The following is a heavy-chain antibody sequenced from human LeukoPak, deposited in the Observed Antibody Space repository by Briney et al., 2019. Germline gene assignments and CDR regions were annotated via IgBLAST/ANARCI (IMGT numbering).Heavy chain of an antibody. Sequence: GGSLRLSCAASGFTFSSYWMNWARQAPGKGLEWVASINHNGNVNYYVDSVKGRFTISRDNAKSSLYLQMSNLRAEDTAVYHCANGWSPDYWGRGTLVTVSS. CDR2: INHNGNVN. CDR1: GFTFSSYW. CDR3: ANGWSPDY. J-gene: IGHJ4*02. V-gene: IGHV3-7*03. D-gene: IGHD2-15*01.